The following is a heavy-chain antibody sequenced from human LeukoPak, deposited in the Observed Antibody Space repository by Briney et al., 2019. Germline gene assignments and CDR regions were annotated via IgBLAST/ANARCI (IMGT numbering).Heavy chain of an antibody. CDR3: ARGSGATLDY. CDR1: GGSISTYY. CDR2: FYTSGST. Sequence: PSETLSLTCTVSGGSISTYYWSWIRQPAGKGLEWIGRFYTSGSTSYNPSLKSRVTMSLDTSKNQFSLKLSSVTAADTAVYYCARGSGATLDYWGQGTLVTVSS. V-gene: IGHV4-4*07. J-gene: IGHJ4*02. D-gene: IGHD1-26*01.